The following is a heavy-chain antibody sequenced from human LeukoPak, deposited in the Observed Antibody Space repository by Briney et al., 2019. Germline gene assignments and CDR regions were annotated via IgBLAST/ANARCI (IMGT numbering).Heavy chain of an antibody. J-gene: IGHJ4*02. Sequence: ASVKVSCKASGYIFTSFAMNWVRQAPGQGLEWMGWINTNTGNPTFAQGITGRFVFSLNTSVSTADLQISSLKAEDTAVYYCARGKVAGRSDFDYWGQGTLVTVSS. CDR3: ARGKVAGRSDFDY. V-gene: IGHV7-4-1*02. D-gene: IGHD6-19*01. CDR1: GYIFTSFA. CDR2: INTNTGNP.